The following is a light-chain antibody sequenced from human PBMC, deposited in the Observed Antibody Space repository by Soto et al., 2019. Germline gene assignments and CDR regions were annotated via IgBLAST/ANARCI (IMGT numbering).Light chain of an antibody. CDR1: QSVRSN. CDR2: VSS. V-gene: IGKV3-15*01. Sequence: EIVVTQSPATLSVSPGEGATLSCRASQSVRSNLAWYQQKPGQAPRLLIYVSSTMATVVPGRFSVSVSGTEFTLNISSLQSEDFSVSYCQQYNDWPPWTFGQGTKLEIK. CDR3: QQYNDWPPWT. J-gene: IGKJ2*02.